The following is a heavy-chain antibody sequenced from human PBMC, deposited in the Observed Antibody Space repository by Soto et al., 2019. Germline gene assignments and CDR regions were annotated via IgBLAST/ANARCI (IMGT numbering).Heavy chain of an antibody. J-gene: IGHJ5*02. CDR1: GGSFSGYY. D-gene: IGHD3-10*01. Sequence: PSETLSLTCAVYGGSFSGYYWSWIRKHPGKGLEWIGEINHSGSTNYNPSLKSRVTISVDTSKNQFSLKLSSVTAADTAVYYCARDRVHPGWFDPWGQGTLLTVSS. CDR2: INHSGST. CDR3: ARDRVHPGWFDP. V-gene: IGHV4-34*01.